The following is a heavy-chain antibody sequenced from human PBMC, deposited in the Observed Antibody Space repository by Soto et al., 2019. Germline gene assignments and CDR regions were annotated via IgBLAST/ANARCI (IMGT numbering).Heavy chain of an antibody. V-gene: IGHV4-31*03. Sequence: QVQLQESGPGLVKPSQTLSLTCSVSGDSVTSGDYYWSWIRQHPGKGLEWIGYIFYSGSTDYNPSLKSRVNISVDTSKNQFSLKLNSVTAADTAVYFCATTEDYFDYWGQGTLVTVSS. J-gene: IGHJ4*02. CDR2: IFYSGST. CDR1: GDSVTSGDYY. CDR3: ATTEDYFDY.